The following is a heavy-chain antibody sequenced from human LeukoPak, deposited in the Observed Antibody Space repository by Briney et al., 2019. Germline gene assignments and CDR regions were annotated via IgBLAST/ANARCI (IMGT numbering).Heavy chain of an antibody. J-gene: IGHJ2*01. Sequence: SETLSLTCTLSAGSIGTYYWGWLRQPPGKGPEWIGYISYTGNTNYSPSLKTRVIISVDTSNNQFSLRLNSVTSADTAVYYCARVQKSTRSFWYFDLWGRGTLVAVSS. CDR1: AGSIGTYY. D-gene: IGHD5/OR15-5a*01. CDR3: ARVQKSTRSFWYFDL. CDR2: ISYTGNT. V-gene: IGHV4-59*01.